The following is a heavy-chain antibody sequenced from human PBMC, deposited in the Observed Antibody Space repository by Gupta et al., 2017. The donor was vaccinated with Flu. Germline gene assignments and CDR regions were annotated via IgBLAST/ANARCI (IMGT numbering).Heavy chain of an antibody. J-gene: IGHJ4*02. CDR1: GGTFSSYA. Sequence: QVQLVQSGAEVKKPGSSVKVSCKASGGTFSSYAISWVRQAPGQGFEWMGGIIPIFGTANYAQKFQGRVTITADKSTSTAYMELSSLRSEDTAVYYCARGGNSGSYYARQGYYFDYWGQGTLVTVSS. V-gene: IGHV1-69*06. CDR3: ARGGNSGSYYARQGYYFDY. D-gene: IGHD1-26*01. CDR2: IIPIFGTA.